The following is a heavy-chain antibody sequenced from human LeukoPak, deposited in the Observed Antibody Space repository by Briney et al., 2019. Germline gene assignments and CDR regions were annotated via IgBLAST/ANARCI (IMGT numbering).Heavy chain of an antibody. CDR2: IYHSGST. J-gene: IGHJ5*02. CDR3: ARRSIFGVVNKRGWFDP. Sequence: SETLSLTCTVSGYSISSGYYWGWIRQPPGKGPEWIGSIYHSGSTYYNPSLKSRVTISVETSKNQFSLKLSSVTAADTAVYYCARRSIFGVVNKRGWFDPWGQGTLVTVSS. D-gene: IGHD3-3*01. V-gene: IGHV4-38-2*02. CDR1: GYSISSGYY.